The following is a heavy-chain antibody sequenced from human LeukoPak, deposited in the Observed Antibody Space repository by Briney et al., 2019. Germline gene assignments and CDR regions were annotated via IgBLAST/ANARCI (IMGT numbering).Heavy chain of an antibody. V-gene: IGHV3-48*04. CDR1: GFTFSSYS. CDR3: ARVGGSGSNFYYYYGMDV. J-gene: IGHJ6*02. Sequence: GGSLRLSCAASGFTFSSYSMNWVRQAPGKGLEWVSYISSSSSTIYYADSVKGRFTISRDNAKNSLYLQMNSLRAEDTAVYYCARVGGSGSNFYYYYGMDVWGQGTTVTVSS. CDR2: ISSSSSTI. D-gene: IGHD3-10*01.